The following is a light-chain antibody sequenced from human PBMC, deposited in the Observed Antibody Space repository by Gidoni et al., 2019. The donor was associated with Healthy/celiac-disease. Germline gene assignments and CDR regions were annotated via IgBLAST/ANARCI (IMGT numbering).Light chain of an antibody. Sequence: VLPQPPGTLSLSPGERATPPCRASQSVSSSYLAWYQQKPGQAPRLLIYGASSRATGIPDRFSGSGSGTDFTLTISRLEPEDFAVYYCQQYGSSPYTFGQGTKLEIK. V-gene: IGKV3-20*01. CDR2: GAS. CDR1: QSVSSSY. J-gene: IGKJ2*01. CDR3: QQYGSSPYT.